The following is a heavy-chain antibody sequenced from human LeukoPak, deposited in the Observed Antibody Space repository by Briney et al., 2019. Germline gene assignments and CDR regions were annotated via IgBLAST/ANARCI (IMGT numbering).Heavy chain of an antibody. CDR2: IFHSGST. D-gene: IGHD4-23*01. CDR3: ARGGGTPTTVVTPFAY. V-gene: IGHV4-4*02. Sequence: SGTLSLTCAVSGVSISNNNWWSWVRQPPGKGLGWIGEIFHSGSTNYSPSLRSRVTISVDKSKNKFSLKLNSVTAADTAVYYCARGGGTPTTVVTPFAYWGQGTLVTVSS. CDR1: GVSISNNNW. J-gene: IGHJ4*02.